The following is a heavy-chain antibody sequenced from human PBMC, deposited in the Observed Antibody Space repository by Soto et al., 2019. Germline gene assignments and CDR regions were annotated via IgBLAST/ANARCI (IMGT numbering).Heavy chain of an antibody. CDR1: GFTFSSYA. Sequence: PGGSLRLSCAASGFTFSSYAMHWVRQAPGKGLEWVAVISYDGSNKYYADSVKGRFTISRDNSKNTLYLQMNSLRAEDTAVYYCARDWSSSGHYYGMDVWGQGTTVTVS. CDR2: ISYDGSNK. J-gene: IGHJ6*02. V-gene: IGHV3-30-3*01. CDR3: ARDWSSSGHYYGMDV. D-gene: IGHD6-13*01.